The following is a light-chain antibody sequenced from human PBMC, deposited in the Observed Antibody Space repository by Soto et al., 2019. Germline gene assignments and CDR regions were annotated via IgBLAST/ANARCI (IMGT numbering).Light chain of an antibody. Sequence: EIVLTQSPGTLSLSPGERATLSCRASQSVSSSYLAWYQQKPGQAPRLLIYGASSRATGIPDRFSGSGSGPDFTFTINRLEPEDFEVYYCQQYGSSPQTFGQGTKVEIK. CDR1: QSVSSSY. CDR2: GAS. V-gene: IGKV3-20*01. CDR3: QQYGSSPQT. J-gene: IGKJ1*01.